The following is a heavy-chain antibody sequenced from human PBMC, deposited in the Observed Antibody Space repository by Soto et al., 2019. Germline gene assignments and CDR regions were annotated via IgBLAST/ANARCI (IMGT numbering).Heavy chain of an antibody. J-gene: IGHJ6*03. V-gene: IGHV4-59*08. CDR3: ARHTYYDFWSGYMPHYYYYMDG. CDR1: GGSISSYY. D-gene: IGHD3-3*01. CDR2: IYYSGST. Sequence: PSETLSLTCTVSGGSISSYYWSWIRQPPGKGLEWIGYIYYSGSTNYNPSLKSRVTISVDTSKNQFSLKLSSVTAADTAVYYCARHTYYDFWSGYMPHYYYYMDGWGKGTTVTVSS.